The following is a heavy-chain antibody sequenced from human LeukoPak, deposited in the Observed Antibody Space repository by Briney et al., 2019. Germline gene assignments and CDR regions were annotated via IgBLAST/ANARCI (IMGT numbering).Heavy chain of an antibody. CDR2: IRDNGSP. Sequence: PSETLSLTCTVSGGSISSYYWSWIRQPPGKGLEWIGYIRDNGSPNYNPSLRSRVTISEDTSKNQFSLKLNSVTAADTAVYYCSREGSAFDIWGQGTMVTVSS. V-gene: IGHV4-59*01. CDR3: SREGSAFDI. J-gene: IGHJ3*02. CDR1: GGSISSYY.